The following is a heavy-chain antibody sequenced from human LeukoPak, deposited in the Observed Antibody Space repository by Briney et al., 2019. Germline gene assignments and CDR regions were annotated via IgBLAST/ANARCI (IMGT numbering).Heavy chain of an antibody. CDR3: ASTTTYCSSTSCKFRPPHH. CDR2: IYYSGST. V-gene: IGHV4-39*07. D-gene: IGHD2-2*01. CDR1: GGSISSSSYY. Sequence: PSETLSLTCTVSGGSISSSSYYWGWIRQPPGKGLEWIGSIYYSGSTYYNPSLKSRVTISVDTSKNQFSLKLSSVTAADTAVYYCASTTTYCSSTSCKFRPPHHRGQGTLVTVSS. J-gene: IGHJ4*02.